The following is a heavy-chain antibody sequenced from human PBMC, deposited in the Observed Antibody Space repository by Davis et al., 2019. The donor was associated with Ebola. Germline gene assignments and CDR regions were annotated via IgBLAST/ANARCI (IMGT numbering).Heavy chain of an antibody. Sequence: GGSLRLSCAASGFTFSSYSMHWVRQAPGKGREWVAVISYDGSNKYYADSVKGRFTISRDNSKNTLYLQMNSLRAEDTAVYYCARGSKWELLTFAFDYWGQGTLVTVSS. D-gene: IGHD1-26*01. CDR2: ISYDGSNK. CDR3: ARGSKWELLTFAFDY. J-gene: IGHJ4*02. CDR1: GFTFSSYS. V-gene: IGHV3-30*03.